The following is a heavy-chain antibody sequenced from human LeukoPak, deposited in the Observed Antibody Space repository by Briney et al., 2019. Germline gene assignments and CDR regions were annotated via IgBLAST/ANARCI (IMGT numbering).Heavy chain of an antibody. CDR3: ARHQLRGFLDDN. D-gene: IGHD3-10*01. Sequence: SETLSLTCTVSGGSISSHYWSWIRQPPGKGLEWIGCIHYSGNTNYNPSLESRVTISVDTSKNQFSLKLSSVTAADTAVYYCARHQLRGFLDDNWGQGTLVTVSS. V-gene: IGHV4-59*08. CDR2: IHYSGNT. J-gene: IGHJ4*02. CDR1: GGSISSHY.